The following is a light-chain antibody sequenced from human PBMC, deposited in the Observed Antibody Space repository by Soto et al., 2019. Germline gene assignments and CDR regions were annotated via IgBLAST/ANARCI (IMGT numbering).Light chain of an antibody. CDR1: QSVLYKSNNKNS. V-gene: IGKV4-1*01. Sequence: DIQMTQSPSSLSASVGDRVTINCKSSQSVLYKSNNKNSLAWYQQKPGQPPRLLIYWESSRGSGVPDRFSGSGSGTDFTLTISSLQAEDVAVYYCQQYYDTPRTFGQGTKVEIK. J-gene: IGKJ1*01. CDR2: WES. CDR3: QQYYDTPRT.